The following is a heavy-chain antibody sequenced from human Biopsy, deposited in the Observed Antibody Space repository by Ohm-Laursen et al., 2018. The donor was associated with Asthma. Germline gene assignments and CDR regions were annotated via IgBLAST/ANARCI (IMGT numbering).Heavy chain of an antibody. J-gene: IGHJ4*02. CDR3: ARGDSSGWSHYYLDY. V-gene: IGHV3-53*01. D-gene: IGHD6-19*01. Sequence: GSLRLSCAASGFTVSRDHMFWVRQAPGKGLEWVSVIYSGGTSHTADSVRGRFTISRDFSKNTLHLQMYSLRVEDTAVYYCARGDSSGWSHYYLDYWGQGTLVTVSS. CDR1: GFTVSRDH. CDR2: IYSGGTS.